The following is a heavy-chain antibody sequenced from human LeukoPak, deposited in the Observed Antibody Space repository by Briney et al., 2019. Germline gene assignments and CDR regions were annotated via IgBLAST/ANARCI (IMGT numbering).Heavy chain of an antibody. J-gene: IGHJ3*02. D-gene: IGHD3-10*01. CDR1: GFTFSPYI. V-gene: IGHV3-30-3*01. CDR2: IASDGSQI. CDR3: ARERQDTIVHTGAFDI. Sequence: GRSLRLSCAASGFTFSPYIMHWVRQAPGKGLEWVAVIASDGSQIFYVESVKGRFTISRDNSKNTLYLQMNSLRAEDTAVYLCARERQDTIVHTGAFDIWGQGTMVTVSS.